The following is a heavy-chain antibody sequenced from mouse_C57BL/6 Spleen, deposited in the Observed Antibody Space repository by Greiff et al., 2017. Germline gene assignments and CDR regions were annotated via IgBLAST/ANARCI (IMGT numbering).Heavy chain of an antibody. V-gene: IGHV1-61*01. CDR3: ARDYGSSYWFAY. CDR2: IYPYDSEP. Sequence: VQLQQPGAELVRPGSSVKLSCKASGYTFTSYWMDWVKQRPGQGLEWIGNIYPYDSEPHSNQTFKDKATLTVDKSSSTAYMQLSRLTSDDSAVYYCARDYGSSYWFAYWGQGTLVTVSA. D-gene: IGHD1-1*01. CDR1: GYTFTSYW. J-gene: IGHJ3*01.